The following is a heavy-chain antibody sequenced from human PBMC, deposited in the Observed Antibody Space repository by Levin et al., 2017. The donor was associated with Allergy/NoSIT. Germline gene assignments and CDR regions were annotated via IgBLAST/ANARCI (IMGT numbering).Heavy chain of an antibody. D-gene: IGHD3-10*02. Sequence: PSETLSLTCTVSGGSLSSGDYYWSWIRQPPGKGLEWVGYIYYSGSTDYNASLKSRVTISVDMSRNQFSLKLRSVTAADTAVYYCARELSGVLGVWGHGTTVTVSS. V-gene: IGHV4-30-4*01. CDR3: ARELSGVLGV. CDR2: IYYSGST. J-gene: IGHJ6*02. CDR1: GGSLSSGDYY.